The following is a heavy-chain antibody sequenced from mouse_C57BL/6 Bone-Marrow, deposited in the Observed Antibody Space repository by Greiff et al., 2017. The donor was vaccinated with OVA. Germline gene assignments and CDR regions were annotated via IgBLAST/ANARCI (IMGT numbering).Heavy chain of an antibody. J-gene: IGHJ3*01. V-gene: IGHV7-3*01. Sequence: EVKLMESGGGLVQPGGSLSLSCAASGFTFTDYYMSWVRQPPGKALEWLGFIRNKANGYTTEYSASVKGRFTISRDNSQSILYRQMNALRAEDSATEYCARDRYYYGSSIAYWGQGTLVTVSA. CDR3: ARDRYYYGSSIAY. CDR2: IRNKANGYTT. D-gene: IGHD1-1*01. CDR1: GFTFTDYY.